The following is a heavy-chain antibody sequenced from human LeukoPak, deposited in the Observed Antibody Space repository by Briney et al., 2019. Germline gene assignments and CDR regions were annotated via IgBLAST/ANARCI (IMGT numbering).Heavy chain of an antibody. CDR3: ARARAAANY. V-gene: IGHV4-34*01. J-gene: IGHJ4*02. CDR1: GGSFSGYY. CDR2: IDHSGST. Sequence: SGTLSLTCAVYGGSFSGYYWSWIRQPPGKGLEWIGEIDHSGSTNYNPSLKSRVTISVDTSKNQFSLKLSSVTAADTAVYYCARARAAANYWGQGTLVTVSS. D-gene: IGHD6-13*01.